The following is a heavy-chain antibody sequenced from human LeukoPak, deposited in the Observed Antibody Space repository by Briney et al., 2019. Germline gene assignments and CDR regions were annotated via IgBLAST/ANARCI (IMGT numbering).Heavy chain of an antibody. CDR3: ARMSGYYDTSGYYYVFDY. CDR1: GFSLSNARMG. CDR2: IFSNDGK. V-gene: IGHV2-26*01. Sequence: SGPTLVNPTETLTLTCTVSGFSLSNARMGVSWIRQPPGKALEWLAHIFSNDGKSYSTSLKSRLTISKDTSKSQVVLTMTNMDPVDTATYYCARMSGYYDTSGYYYVFDYWGQGTLVTVSS. D-gene: IGHD3-22*01. J-gene: IGHJ4*02.